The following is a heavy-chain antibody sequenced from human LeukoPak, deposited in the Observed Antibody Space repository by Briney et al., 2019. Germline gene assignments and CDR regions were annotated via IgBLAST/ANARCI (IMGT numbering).Heavy chain of an antibody. D-gene: IGHD3-22*01. J-gene: IGHJ4*02. CDR1: GFSITAYT. Sequence: PSETLSLTCTVSGFSITAYTWNWIRQSPGKGLEWIGYISSSGRTDYNPSLKSRVTISLDTSKNQFSLILISLTAADTAVYYCARVRFYDTTGYSTSYYLDYWGQGALVTVSS. V-gene: IGHV4-59*01. CDR2: ISSSGRT. CDR3: ARVRFYDTTGYSTSYYLDY.